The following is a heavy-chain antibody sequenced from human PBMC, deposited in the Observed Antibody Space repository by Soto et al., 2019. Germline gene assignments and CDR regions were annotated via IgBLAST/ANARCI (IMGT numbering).Heavy chain of an antibody. J-gene: IGHJ4*02. V-gene: IGHV4-30-4*01. CDR1: GGSISSGDYY. D-gene: IGHD2-8*01. CDR2: IYYSGST. CDR3: ASSLGYCTNGVCYTHFDY. Sequence: SETLSLTCTVSGGSISSGDYYWSCIRQPPGKGLEWIGYIYYSGSTYYNPSLKSRVTISVDTSKNQFSLKLSSVTAADTAVYYCASSLGYCTNGVCYTHFDYWGQGTLVTVSS.